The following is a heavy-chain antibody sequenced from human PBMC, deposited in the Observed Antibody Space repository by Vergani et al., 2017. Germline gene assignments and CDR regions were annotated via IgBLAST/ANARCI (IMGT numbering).Heavy chain of an antibody. V-gene: IGHV3-23*04. CDR2: ISGSGGST. CDR3: AKAGGSRVVIGPYYMDV. CDR1: GFTLSDYW. J-gene: IGHJ6*03. Sequence: EVRLVESGGGLVQPGGSLRLSCATSGFTLSDYWIDWVRQAPGKGLEWVSAISGSGGSTYYADSVRGRFTISRDNSKNTLYLQMNSLRAEDTAVYYCAKAGGSRVVIGPYYMDVWGKGTTVTVSS. D-gene: IGHD3-3*01.